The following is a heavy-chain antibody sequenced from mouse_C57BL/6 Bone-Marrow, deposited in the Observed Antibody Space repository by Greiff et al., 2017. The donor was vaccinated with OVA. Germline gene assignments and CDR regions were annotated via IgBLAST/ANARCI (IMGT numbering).Heavy chain of an antibody. Sequence: DVKLVESGGGLVKPGGSLKLSCAASGFTFSSYAMSWVRPTPEKRLEWVATISDGGSYTYYPDNVKGRFTISRDNAKNNLYLQMSHLKSEDTAMYYCAIDYYGSSYDYWGQGTPLTVSS. V-gene: IGHV5-4*03. D-gene: IGHD1-1*01. J-gene: IGHJ2*01. CDR1: GFTFSSYA. CDR3: AIDYYGSSYDY. CDR2: ISDGGSYT.